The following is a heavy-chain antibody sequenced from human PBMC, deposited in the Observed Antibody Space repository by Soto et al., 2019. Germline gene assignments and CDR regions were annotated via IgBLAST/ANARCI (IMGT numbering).Heavy chain of an antibody. CDR3: ARERQWEPVPY. J-gene: IGHJ4*02. CDR2: VSAYNRNT. CDR1: GYTFSNNG. D-gene: IGHD1-26*01. Sequence: QVQLVQSGAEVKKPGASVKVSCKTFGYTFSNNGITGVRQAPGQGLEWMGWVSAYNRNTNYAQKFQDRVTMTTDTSTSTAYMQLRSLRSDDTALYYCARERQWEPVPYWGQGTLIFVSP. V-gene: IGHV1-18*01.